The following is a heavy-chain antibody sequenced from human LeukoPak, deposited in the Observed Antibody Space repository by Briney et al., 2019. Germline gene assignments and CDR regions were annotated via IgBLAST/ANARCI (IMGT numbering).Heavy chain of an antibody. J-gene: IGHJ5*02. V-gene: IGHV4-30-4*01. Sequence: SETLSLTCTVSGGSISSGDYYWSWIRQPPGKGLEWIAYMYYSGSTYYNPSLKSRVTMSADTSTNQLSLKLSSVTAADTAVYYCARPYYYDSRIDPWGQGILVTVSS. D-gene: IGHD3-22*01. CDR2: MYYSGST. CDR3: ARPYYYDSRIDP. CDR1: GGSISSGDYY.